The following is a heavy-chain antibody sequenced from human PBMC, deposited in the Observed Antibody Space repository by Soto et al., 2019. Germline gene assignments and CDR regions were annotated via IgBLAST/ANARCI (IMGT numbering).Heavy chain of an antibody. CDR2: IYYSGTT. Sequence: SETLSLTCTVSGGSVTSSSYYWGWIRQSPEKGLEWIGTIYYSGTTYYSPSLKSRVLISVDTSKNQFFLEVTSVTAADTAKYYCRRSGFFVWIPPTPGFDYGARETW. CDR1: GGSVTSSSYY. V-gene: IGHV4-39*01. D-gene: IGHD3-16*01. CDR3: RRSGFFVWIPPTPGFD. J-gene: IGHJ4*02.